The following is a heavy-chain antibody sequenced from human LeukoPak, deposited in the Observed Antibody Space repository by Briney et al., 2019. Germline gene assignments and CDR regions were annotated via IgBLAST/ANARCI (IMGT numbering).Heavy chain of an antibody. Sequence: SQTLSLTCAISGDSVSSNSAAWNWIRQSPSRGLEWLGRTYYRSKWYNDYAVSVKSRITINPDTSKNQFSLQLNSVTPEDTAVYYRAKATRTPSAEYFQHWGQGTLVTVSS. J-gene: IGHJ1*01. CDR3: AKATRTPSAEYFQH. CDR1: GDSVSSNSAA. CDR2: TYYRSKWYN. V-gene: IGHV6-1*01.